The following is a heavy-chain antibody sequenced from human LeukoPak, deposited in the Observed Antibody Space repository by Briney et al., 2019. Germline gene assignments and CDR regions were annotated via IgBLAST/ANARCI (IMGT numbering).Heavy chain of an antibody. CDR2: IYYSGST. Sequence: SETLSLTCTVSGGSISSYYWSWIRQPPGKGLEWIGYIYYSGSTNYNPSLKSRVTISVDTSKNQFSLKLSSVTAADTAVYYCARGSEDSHWGQGTLVTVSS. CDR3: ARGSEDSH. J-gene: IGHJ4*02. D-gene: IGHD3-10*01. V-gene: IGHV4-59*01. CDR1: GGSISSYY.